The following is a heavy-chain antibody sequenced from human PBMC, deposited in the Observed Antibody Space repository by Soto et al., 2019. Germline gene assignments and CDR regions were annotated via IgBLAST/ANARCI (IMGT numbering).Heavy chain of an antibody. Sequence: SETLSLTCSVSGGSISTSRYYWAWLRQPPGKGLEWIGSMIYSGGRDYTPSLRSRVTVSKDTSKNQFSLKVASVTAADTAIYYCGRVMIGTSRHTDSDYWGQGTQVTVSS. CDR3: GRVMIGTSRHTDSDY. D-gene: IGHD2-2*01. J-gene: IGHJ4*02. CDR1: GGSISTSRYY. V-gene: IGHV4-39*01. CDR2: MIYSGGR.